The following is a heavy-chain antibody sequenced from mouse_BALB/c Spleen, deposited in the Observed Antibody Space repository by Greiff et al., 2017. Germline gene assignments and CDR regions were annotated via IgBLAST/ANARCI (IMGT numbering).Heavy chain of an antibody. CDR3: ARYSYYRYDAGGYYAMDY. Sequence: VQLQQSGPELVKPGASVKMSCKASGYTFTSYVMHWVKQKPGQGLEWIGYINPYNDGTKYNEKFKGKATLTSDKSSSTAYMELSSLTSEDSAVYYCARYSYYRYDAGGYYAMDYWGQGTSVTVSS. CDR1: GYTFTSYV. V-gene: IGHV1-14*01. CDR2: INPYNDGT. D-gene: IGHD2-14*01. J-gene: IGHJ4*01.